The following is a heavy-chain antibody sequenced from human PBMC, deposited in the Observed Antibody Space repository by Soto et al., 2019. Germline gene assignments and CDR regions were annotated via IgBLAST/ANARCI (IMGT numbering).Heavy chain of an antibody. V-gene: IGHV3-33*01. J-gene: IGHJ4*02. CDR1: GFTFSSYG. D-gene: IGHD3-22*01. Sequence: QVQLVESGGGVVQPGRSLRLSCAASGFTFSSYGMHWVRQAPGRGREWVAVIWYDGSNKYYADSVKGRFTISRDNSKNTLYLQMNSLRAEDTAVYYCAREEPPYYYDSSGYYGVDYWGQGTLVTVSS. CDR3: AREEPPYYYDSSGYYGVDY. CDR2: IWYDGSNK.